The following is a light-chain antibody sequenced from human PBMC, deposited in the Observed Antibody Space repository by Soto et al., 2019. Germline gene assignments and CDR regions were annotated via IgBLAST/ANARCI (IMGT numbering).Light chain of an antibody. J-gene: IGLJ2*01. Sequence: QSALTQPPSASGSPGQSVAISCTGTSSDVGGYNYVSWYQQFPDKAPKLILYEVSNRPSGISSRFSGFRSGSTASLKVSGLQPEDDGHYYCVSYTTTGALVFGGGTKVTVL. CDR2: EVS. CDR1: SSDVGGYNY. CDR3: VSYTTTGALV. V-gene: IGLV2-14*01.